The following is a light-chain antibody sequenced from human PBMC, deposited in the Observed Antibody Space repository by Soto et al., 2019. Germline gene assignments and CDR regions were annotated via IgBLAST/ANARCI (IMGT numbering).Light chain of an antibody. J-gene: IGLJ1*01. CDR1: SRDVGGYHY. Sequence: QSALTQPASVSGSPGQSITISCTGTSRDVGGYHYVSWYQQHTGKAPKLMIYDVSNRPSGVSNRFSGSKSGNTASLTISGLQAEDEADYYCSSYTSSSTLYVFGTGTKLTVL. CDR3: SSYTSSSTLYV. V-gene: IGLV2-14*01. CDR2: DVS.